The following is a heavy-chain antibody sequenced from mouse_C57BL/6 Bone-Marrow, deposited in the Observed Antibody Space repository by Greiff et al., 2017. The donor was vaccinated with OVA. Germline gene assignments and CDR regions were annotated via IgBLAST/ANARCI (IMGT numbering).Heavy chain of an antibody. V-gene: IGHV1-64*01. Sequence: QVQLQQPGAELVKPGASVKLSCKASGYTFTSYWMHWVKQRPGQGLEWIGMIHPNSGSTNYNEKFKSKATLTVDKSSSTAYMQLSSLTSEDSSVYYCASSGYGGENYAMDYWGQGTSVTVSS. D-gene: IGHD2-2*01. CDR2: IHPNSGST. J-gene: IGHJ4*01. CDR1: GYTFTSYW. CDR3: ASSGYGGENYAMDY.